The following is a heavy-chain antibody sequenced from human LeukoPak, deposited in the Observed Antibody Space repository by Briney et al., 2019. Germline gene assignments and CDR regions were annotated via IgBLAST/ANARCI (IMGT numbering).Heavy chain of an antibody. Sequence: PGGSLRLSCAASGFTFSSHWMHWFRQAPGKGLVWVARIKTDGSITGCADSVKGRFTISRDNAKNTLYLQMDSLRAEDTAIYYCARDRTTVTLFDFWGQGTLVTVSS. D-gene: IGHD4-17*01. CDR2: IKTDGSIT. J-gene: IGHJ4*02. CDR1: GFTFSSHW. V-gene: IGHV3-74*01. CDR3: ARDRTTVTLFDF.